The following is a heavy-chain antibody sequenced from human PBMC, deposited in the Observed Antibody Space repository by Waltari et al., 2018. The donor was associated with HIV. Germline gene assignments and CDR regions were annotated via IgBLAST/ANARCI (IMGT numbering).Heavy chain of an antibody. CDR1: GFTFSSYA. V-gene: IGHV3-23*01. CDR2: ISGRGCST. CDR3: AKGCGSGYYYYGMDV. J-gene: IGHJ6*02. Sequence: EVQLLESGGGLVQHGGSLRLSCADSGFTFSSYAMSWVRQAPGRGLWWVSAISGRGCSTYYAASVTIRFTSARDNSKNTLYLQMNSLRAEDTAVYYCAKGCGSGYYYYGMDVWGQGTTVTVSS. D-gene: IGHD2-21*01.